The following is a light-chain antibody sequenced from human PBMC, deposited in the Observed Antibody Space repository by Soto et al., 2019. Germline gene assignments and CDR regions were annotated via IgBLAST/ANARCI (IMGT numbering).Light chain of an antibody. CDR3: QQLNSYPLT. CDR1: QDINNF. Sequence: DIQLTQSPSFLSASVGDRVTITCRASQDINNFLAWYQQESGKAPKLLIYAASTLQSGVPSRFSGSGSGTEFTLTISSLQPEDFATYYCQQLNSYPLTFGPWTKVDIK. J-gene: IGKJ3*01. V-gene: IGKV1-9*01. CDR2: AAS.